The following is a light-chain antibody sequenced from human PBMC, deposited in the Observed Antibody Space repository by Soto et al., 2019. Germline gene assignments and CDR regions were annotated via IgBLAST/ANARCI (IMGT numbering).Light chain of an antibody. CDR1: SSDVGGYNY. V-gene: IGLV2-8*01. J-gene: IGLJ2*01. CDR2: EVS. CDR3: SSYAGSNILL. Sequence: QSALTQPPSASGSPGQSVTISCTGTSSDVGGYNYVSWYQQNPDKAPKLMIYEVSKRPSGVPDRFSGSKSGNTASLTVSGLQADDEADYYCSSYAGSNILLFGGGTKLTVL.